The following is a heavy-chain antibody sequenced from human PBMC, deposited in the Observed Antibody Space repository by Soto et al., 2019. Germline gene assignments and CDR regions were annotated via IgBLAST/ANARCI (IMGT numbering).Heavy chain of an antibody. CDR3: ARGRSSVPDRRGIGYYGLDV. J-gene: IGHJ6*02. Sequence: QVQLQQWGAGLLKPSETLSLTCVVNGGSFSGYYWSWVRHPPGKGREWSGETNHSGITESSPSLTSRVTISVDASRSELSLNLTSVTAADTAVYYCARGRSSVPDRRGIGYYGLDVWGQGTTVTV. CDR1: GGSFSGYY. D-gene: IGHD3-3*01. CDR2: TNHSGIT. V-gene: IGHV4-34*01.